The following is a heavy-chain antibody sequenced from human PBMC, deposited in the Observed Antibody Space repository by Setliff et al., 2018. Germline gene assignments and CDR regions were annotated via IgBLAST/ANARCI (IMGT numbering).Heavy chain of an antibody. J-gene: IGHJ4*02. V-gene: IGHV4-34*01. CDR1: GESFSGYF. Sequence: PSETLSLTCAVYGESFSGYFWSWIRQTPEKGLEWIGEISHSGNTNYNPSFKSRVTISIDTSKNQFSLKVNSVTAADTAVYFCARGGPYYSGWYAIEYWGQGALVTVS. CDR3: ARGGPYYSGWYAIEY. CDR2: ISHSGNT. D-gene: IGHD6-19*01.